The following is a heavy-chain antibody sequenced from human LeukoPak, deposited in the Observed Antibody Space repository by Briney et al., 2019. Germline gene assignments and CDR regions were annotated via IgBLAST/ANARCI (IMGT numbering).Heavy chain of an antibody. Sequence: ASVKVSCKASGYTFTSYYMHWVRQAPGQGREWMGIINPSGGSTSYAQKFQGRVTMTRDTSTSTVYMELSSLRSEDTAVYYCARSWRGVGYYDSSGYSPPIDYWGQGTLVTVSS. CDR1: GYTFTSYY. J-gene: IGHJ4*02. V-gene: IGHV1-46*01. D-gene: IGHD3-22*01. CDR3: ARSWRGVGYYDSSGYSPPIDY. CDR2: INPSGGST.